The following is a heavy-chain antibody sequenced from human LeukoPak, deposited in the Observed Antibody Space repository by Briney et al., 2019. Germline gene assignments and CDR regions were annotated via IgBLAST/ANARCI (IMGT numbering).Heavy chain of an antibody. J-gene: IGHJ3*02. V-gene: IGHV4-59*12. Sequence: SETLSLTCTVSDGSISSYYWFWIRQPPVKGLEWIGYIYYSGSTNYNPSLKSRVTISVDTSKNQFSLQLNSVTPEDTAVYYCARGGLISLANTPLGAFDIWGQGTMVSVSS. CDR2: IYYSGST. CDR3: ARGGLISLANTPLGAFDI. D-gene: IGHD3/OR15-3a*01. CDR1: DGSISSYY.